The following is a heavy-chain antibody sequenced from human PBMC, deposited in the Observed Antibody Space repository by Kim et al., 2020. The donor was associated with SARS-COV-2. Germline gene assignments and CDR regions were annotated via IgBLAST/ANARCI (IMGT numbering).Heavy chain of an antibody. CDR1: GFTFSSYE. CDR3: ARFAKQLWNSGGDYYYGIDV. D-gene: IGHD1-7*01. V-gene: IGHV3-48*03. Sequence: GGSLRLSCAASGFTFSSYEMNWVRQAPGKGLEWVSYISSSGSTIYYADSVKGRFTISRDNAKNSLYLQMNSLRAEDTAVYYCARFAKQLWNSGGDYYYGIDVWVEGSTLTDSS. J-gene: IGHJ6*04. CDR2: ISSSGSTI.